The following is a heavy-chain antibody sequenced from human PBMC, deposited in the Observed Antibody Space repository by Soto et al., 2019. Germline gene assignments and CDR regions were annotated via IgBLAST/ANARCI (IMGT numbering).Heavy chain of an antibody. D-gene: IGHD3-22*01. V-gene: IGHV1-18*01. CDR1: GYTFTSYG. CDR3: ARDQTGSSCYYYYYYYYGMDF. CDR2: ISAYNGNT. Sequence: ASVKVSCKASGYTFTSYGISWVRQAPGQGLEWMGWISAYNGNTNYAQKLQGRVTMTTDTSTSTAYMELRSLRSDDTAVYYCARDQTGSSCYYYYYYYYGMDFWGQGTSVTVSS. J-gene: IGHJ6*02.